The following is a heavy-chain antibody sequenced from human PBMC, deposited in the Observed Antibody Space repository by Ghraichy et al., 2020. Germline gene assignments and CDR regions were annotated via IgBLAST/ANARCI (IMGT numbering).Heavy chain of an antibody. CDR2: IYYSGST. J-gene: IGHJ4*02. CDR3: ARAGVDYGESYFDY. CDR1: GGSISSYY. D-gene: IGHD4-17*01. V-gene: IGHV4-59*01. Sequence: SETLYLTCTVSGGSISSYYWSWIRQPPGKGLEWIGYIYYSGSTNYNPSLKSRVTISVDTSKNQFSLKLNSVTAADTAVYYCARAGVDYGESYFDYWGQGTLVTVS.